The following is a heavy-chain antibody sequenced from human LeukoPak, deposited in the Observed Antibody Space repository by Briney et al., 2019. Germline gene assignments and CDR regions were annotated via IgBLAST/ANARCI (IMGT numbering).Heavy chain of an antibody. CDR1: GFTFSSYG. CDR2: IQYDGSNK. D-gene: IGHD3-10*01. CDR3: ATGSGSYPRPFDY. J-gene: IGHJ4*02. Sequence: GGSLRLSCAASGFTFSSYGMHWVRQAPGKGLEWAAFIQYDGSNKYYADSVKGRFTLSRDNSKSTLYLQMSSLRADDTAAYYCATGSGSYPRPFDYWGQGTLVTVSS. V-gene: IGHV3-30*02.